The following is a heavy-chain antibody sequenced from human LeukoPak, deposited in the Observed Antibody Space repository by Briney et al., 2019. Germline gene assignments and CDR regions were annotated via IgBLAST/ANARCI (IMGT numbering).Heavy chain of an antibody. Sequence: GGPLRLSCAASGFTFSTYGMIGVRQAPGKGPEWVSSISSISTYTHYADAVKGRFTISRDNTKNSLYLQMNSLRAEDTAVYYCAKDKALAGRITGTKGLFDYWGQGTLVTVSS. CDR1: GFTFSTYG. V-gene: IGHV3-21*04. D-gene: IGHD1-7*01. J-gene: IGHJ4*02. CDR3: AKDKALAGRITGTKGLFDY. CDR2: ISSISTYT.